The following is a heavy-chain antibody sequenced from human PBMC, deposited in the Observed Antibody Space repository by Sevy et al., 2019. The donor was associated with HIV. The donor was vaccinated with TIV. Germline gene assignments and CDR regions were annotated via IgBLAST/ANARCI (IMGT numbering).Heavy chain of an antibody. CDR3: AGKYDSSGYFEY. D-gene: IGHD3-22*01. CDR2: ISGTGGSGDKT. J-gene: IGHJ4*02. Sequence: GGSLRLSCAASGFTFSNYAMNWVRQAPGKGLEWVSGISGTGGSGDKTNYADSVKGRFTISRDDSKNSLYLQLNSLRAEDTAIYYCAGKYDSSGYFEYWGQGTLVTVSS. CDR1: GFTFSNYA. V-gene: IGHV3-23*01.